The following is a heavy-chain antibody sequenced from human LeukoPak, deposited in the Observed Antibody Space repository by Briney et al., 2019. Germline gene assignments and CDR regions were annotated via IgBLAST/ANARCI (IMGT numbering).Heavy chain of an antibody. CDR3: ARDVVGRDILTGYSDY. CDR1: GGSISSYY. V-gene: IGHV4-59*01. CDR2: IYYSGST. J-gene: IGHJ4*02. D-gene: IGHD3-9*01. Sequence: PSETLSLTCTVSGGSISSYYWSWIRQPPGKGLEWIGYIYYSGSTNYNPSLKSRVTISVDTSKNQFSLKLSSVTAADTAVYYCARDVVGRDILTGYSDYWGQGTLVTVSS.